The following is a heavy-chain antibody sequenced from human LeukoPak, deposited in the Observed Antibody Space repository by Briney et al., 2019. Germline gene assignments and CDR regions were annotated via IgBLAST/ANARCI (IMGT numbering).Heavy chain of an antibody. Sequence: GGSLRLSCASSGFTVSSSYMSWVRKAPGKGLEWVSVIYSSGSTFYADSVKGRFTISRDNSKNTLYLQMNSLRAEDTAVYYCARAYCSGGSCYPFDYWGQGTLVTVSS. CDR3: ARAYCSGGSCYPFDY. J-gene: IGHJ4*02. V-gene: IGHV3-66*01. CDR2: IYSSGST. CDR1: GFTVSSSY. D-gene: IGHD2-15*01.